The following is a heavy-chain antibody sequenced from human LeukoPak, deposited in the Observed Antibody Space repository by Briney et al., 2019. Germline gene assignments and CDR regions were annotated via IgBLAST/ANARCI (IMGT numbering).Heavy chain of an antibody. CDR2: IYYSGST. V-gene: IGHV4-59*08. CDR1: DGSISSYY. Sequence: SETLSLTCTVSDGSISSYYWSWIRQPPGKGLEWIGYIYYSGSTNYNPSLKSRVTISVDTSKNQFSLKLSSVTAADTAVYYCARLPSYYDSSGYLVPGYYGMDVWGQGTTVTVSS. J-gene: IGHJ6*02. CDR3: ARLPSYYDSSGYLVPGYYGMDV. D-gene: IGHD3-22*01.